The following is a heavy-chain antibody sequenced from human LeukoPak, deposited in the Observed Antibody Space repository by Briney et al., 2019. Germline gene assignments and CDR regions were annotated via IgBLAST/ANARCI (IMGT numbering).Heavy chain of an antibody. V-gene: IGHV5-51*01. D-gene: IGHD4/OR15-4a*01. Sequence: GESLKISGKGPGYSFTSYWIGWVPQMPGKGLDWMGIIYPGDSDTRYSPSFQGQVTISADKSISTAYLQWSSLKASDTAMYYCARHDDYGPVPGYYYGMDVWGQGTTVTVSS. CDR2: IYPGDSDT. CDR1: GYSFTSYW. J-gene: IGHJ6*02. CDR3: ARHDDYGPVPGYYYGMDV.